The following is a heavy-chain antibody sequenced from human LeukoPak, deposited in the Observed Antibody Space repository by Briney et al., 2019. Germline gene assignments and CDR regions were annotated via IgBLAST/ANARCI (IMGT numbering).Heavy chain of an antibody. D-gene: IGHD2-15*01. Sequence: SETLSLTCAVYGGSFSGYYWNWIRQPPGKGLEWIGEINHSGSTNYHPSLKSRVTISVDTSKNQISLKMSSVTAADTAVYYCARGVRSDGTFALDYWGQGTLVTVSS. V-gene: IGHV4-34*01. CDR2: INHSGST. J-gene: IGHJ4*02. CDR1: GGSFSGYY. CDR3: ARGVRSDGTFALDY.